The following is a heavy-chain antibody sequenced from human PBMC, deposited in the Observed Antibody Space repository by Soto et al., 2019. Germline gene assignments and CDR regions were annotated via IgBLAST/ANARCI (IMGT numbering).Heavy chain of an antibody. Sequence: GASVKVSCKASGYTFASYGISWVRQAPGQGLEWMGWISAYNGNTNYAQKLQGRVTMTTDTSTSTAYMELRSLRSDDTAVYYCAREDTVYYYGSGSYYNVGFDYWGQGTLVTVSS. CDR2: ISAYNGNT. CDR1: GYTFASYG. CDR3: AREDTVYYYGSGSYYNVGFDY. V-gene: IGHV1-18*01. D-gene: IGHD3-10*01. J-gene: IGHJ4*02.